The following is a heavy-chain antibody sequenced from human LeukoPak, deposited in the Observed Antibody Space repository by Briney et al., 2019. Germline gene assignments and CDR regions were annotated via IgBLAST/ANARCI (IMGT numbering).Heavy chain of an antibody. D-gene: IGHD6-6*01. CDR1: GGSFSGYY. J-gene: IGHJ4*02. CDR3: ARGRRYSSSGYDY. Sequence: SETLSLTCAVYGGSFSGYYWSWLRQPPGKGLEWIGEINHSGSTNYNPSLESRVTISVDTSKNQFSLKLSSVTAADTAVYYCARGRRYSSSGYDYWGQGTLVTVSS. V-gene: IGHV4-34*01. CDR2: INHSGST.